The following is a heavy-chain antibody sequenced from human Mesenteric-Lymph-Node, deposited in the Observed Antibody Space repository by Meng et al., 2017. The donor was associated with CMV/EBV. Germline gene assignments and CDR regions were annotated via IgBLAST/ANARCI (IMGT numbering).Heavy chain of an antibody. CDR1: GFTFSNYA. J-gene: IGHJ4*02. Sequence: GESLKISCAASGFTFSNYAMSWVRQAPGKGLEWVSLISWDGGSTYYADSVKGRFTISRDNSKNSLYLQMNSLRTEDTALYYCAKAGLYSSSSAAEDYFDYWGQGTLVTVSS. V-gene: IGHV3-43*02. D-gene: IGHD6-6*01. CDR2: ISWDGGST. CDR3: AKAGLYSSSSAAEDYFDY.